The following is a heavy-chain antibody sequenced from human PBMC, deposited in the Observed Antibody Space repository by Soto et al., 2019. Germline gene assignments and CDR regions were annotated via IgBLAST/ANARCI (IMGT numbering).Heavy chain of an antibody. CDR2: INHSGST. J-gene: IGHJ4*02. CDR1: GGSFSGYY. D-gene: IGHD3-10*01. V-gene: IGHV4-34*02. CDR3: ARVQWFGMDGRY. Sequence: QVQLQQWGAGLLKPSETLSLTCAVYGGSFSGYYWSWIRQPPGKGLEWIGEINHSGSTIYNPSLESRVTISVDTSKNQFSLKLSSVTAAETAVYYCARVQWFGMDGRYWGQGTLVTVSS.